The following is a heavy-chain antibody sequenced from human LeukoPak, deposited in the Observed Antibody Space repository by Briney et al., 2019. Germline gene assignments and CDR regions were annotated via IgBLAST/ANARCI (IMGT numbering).Heavy chain of an antibody. Sequence: GGSLRLSCAASGFTFSSYAMSWVRQAPGKGLEWVSGITGSGRSTYYADSVKGRFSISRDNSKDTLFLQMSSLRIEDTAMYYCAKSNFFCTSATCYTWEFDHWGQGALVTVSS. CDR1: GFTFSSYA. D-gene: IGHD2-2*02. CDR3: AKSNFFCTSATCYTWEFDH. V-gene: IGHV3-23*01. CDR2: ITGSGRST. J-gene: IGHJ4*02.